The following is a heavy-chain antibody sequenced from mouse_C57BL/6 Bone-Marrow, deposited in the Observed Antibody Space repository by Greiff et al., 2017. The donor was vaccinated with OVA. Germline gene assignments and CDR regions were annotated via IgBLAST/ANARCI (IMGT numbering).Heavy chain of an antibody. D-gene: IGHD2-5*01. CDR1: GYTFTSYW. CDR2: IHPNSGST. CDR3: ARGGFYYSNYVGWYFDV. Sequence: VQLQQPGAELVKPGASVKLSCKPSGYTFTSYWMHWVKQRPGQGLEWIGMIHPNSGSTNYNEKFKSKATLTVDKSSSTAYMQLSSLTSEDTAVYYCARGGFYYSNYVGWYFDVGGTGTTVTVSS. V-gene: IGHV1-64*01. J-gene: IGHJ1*03.